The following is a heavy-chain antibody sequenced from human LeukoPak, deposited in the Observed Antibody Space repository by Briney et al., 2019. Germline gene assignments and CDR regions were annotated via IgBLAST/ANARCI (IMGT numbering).Heavy chain of an antibody. D-gene: IGHD1-14*01. CDR2: INHSGST. CDR3: VTGTLPHHQGLDP. J-gene: IGHJ5*02. CDR1: GGSFSGYY. V-gene: IGHV4-34*01. Sequence: SETLSLTCAVYGGSFSGYYWSWIRQPPGKGLEWIGEINHSGSTNYNPSLKSRVTISVDTSKNQFSLQLNSVTPEDTAVYYCVTGTLPHHQGLDPWGQGTLVTVSS.